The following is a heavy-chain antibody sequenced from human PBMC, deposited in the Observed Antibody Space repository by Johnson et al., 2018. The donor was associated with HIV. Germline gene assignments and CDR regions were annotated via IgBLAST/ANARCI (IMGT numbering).Heavy chain of an antibody. D-gene: IGHD6-13*01. Sequence: VQLVESGGGLVQPGGSLRLSCAASGFTFSSYWMSWVRQAPGKGLEWVAVIWYDGSKKYYVDSVKGRFTISRDNAENSLYLQMNSLRGEDTAVYYCARLGSTSSGAFDIWGQGTMVTVSS. CDR1: GFTFSSYW. CDR2: IWYDGSKK. V-gene: IGHV3-7*02. CDR3: ARLGSTSSGAFDI. J-gene: IGHJ3*02.